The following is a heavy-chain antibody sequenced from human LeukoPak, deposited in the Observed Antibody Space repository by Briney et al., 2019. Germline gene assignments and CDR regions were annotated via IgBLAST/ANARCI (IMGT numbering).Heavy chain of an antibody. CDR1: EFTFSLHA. Sequence: GGSLRLSCAASEFTFSLHAMNWVRQAPGKGLEWVSYINDVSGDIHYADSVKGRFTISRDNAKNTLYLQMNSLRAEDTAVYYCARDTFQPGLIDCWGQGTLVTVSS. D-gene: IGHD2-2*01. CDR2: INDVSGDI. J-gene: IGHJ4*02. CDR3: ARDTFQPGLIDC. V-gene: IGHV3-21*05.